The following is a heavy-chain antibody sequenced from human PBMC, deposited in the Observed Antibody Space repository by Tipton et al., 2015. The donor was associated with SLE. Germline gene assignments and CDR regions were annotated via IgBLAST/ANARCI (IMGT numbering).Heavy chain of an antibody. CDR1: GFTFSSYG. CDR3: ARDVEASIDY. Sequence: SLRLSCAASGFTFSSYGMYWVRQAPGKGLEWVAYLWYDGSNKHYPDSVKGRSTISRDNSKNTLYLQMNNLRLDGTAVYYCARDVEASIDYWGQGTLVTVSS. V-gene: IGHV3-33*07. J-gene: IGHJ4*02. CDR2: LWYDGSNK. D-gene: IGHD6-6*01.